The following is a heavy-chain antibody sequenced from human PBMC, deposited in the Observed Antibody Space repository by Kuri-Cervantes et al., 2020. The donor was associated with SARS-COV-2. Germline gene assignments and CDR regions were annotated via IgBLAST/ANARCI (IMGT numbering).Heavy chain of an antibody. D-gene: IGHD3-22*01. Sequence: GGSLRLSCAASGFTFSNAWMNWVRQAPGKGLEWVGRIKSKTDGGTTDYAAPVKGRFTISRDDSKNTLYLQMNSLKTEDTAVYYCTTDKVGSVYYYDSSGYYSRPYYFDYWGQGTLVTVSS. CDR3: TTDKVGSVYYYDSSGYYSRPYYFDY. CDR1: GFTFSNAW. J-gene: IGHJ4*02. CDR2: IKSKTDGGTT. V-gene: IGHV3-15*07.